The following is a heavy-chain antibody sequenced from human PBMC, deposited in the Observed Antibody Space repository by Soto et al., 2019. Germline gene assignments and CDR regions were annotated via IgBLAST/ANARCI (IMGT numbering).Heavy chain of an antibody. V-gene: IGHV1-69*01. Sequence: QVQLVQSGAEVKKPGSSVKVSCQASGGTFSSYAISWVRQAPGQGLEWMGGIIPIFGTANYAQKFQGRVTITADESTSTAYMELSSLRSEDTAVYYCARDGCRSGGSCYTSFIYWGQGTLVTVSS. CDR1: GGTFSSYA. CDR2: IIPIFGTA. CDR3: ARDGCRSGGSCYTSFIY. J-gene: IGHJ4*02. D-gene: IGHD2-15*01.